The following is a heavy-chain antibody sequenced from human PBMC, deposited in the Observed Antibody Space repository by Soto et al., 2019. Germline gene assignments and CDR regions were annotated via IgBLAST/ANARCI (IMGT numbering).Heavy chain of an antibody. D-gene: IGHD4-17*01. CDR2: IKGDEITT. CDR3: ARGLYGAYGQDF. CDR1: GFTFSSYW. Sequence: GGSLRLSCAASGFTFSSYWIHWVRQAPGKGLVWVSRIKGDEITTNYADSVKGRFTISRDNAKNTVSLQMHSLRAEDTALYYCARGLYGAYGQDFWGQGILVTVSS. J-gene: IGHJ4*02. V-gene: IGHV3-74*01.